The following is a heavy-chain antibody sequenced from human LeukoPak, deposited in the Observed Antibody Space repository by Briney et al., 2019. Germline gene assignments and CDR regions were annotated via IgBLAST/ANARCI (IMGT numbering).Heavy chain of an antibody. J-gene: IGHJ6*02. Sequence: GGSLRLSCAASGFTFSSYSMNWVRQAPGKGVEWVSSIRSSSSYIYYADSVKGRFTISRDNAKNSLYLQMNSLRAEDTAVYYCARDNGIVGSNYYYYGMGVWGQGTTVTVSS. V-gene: IGHV3-21*01. D-gene: IGHD1-26*01. CDR3: ARDNGIVGSNYYYYGMGV. CDR2: IRSSSSYI. CDR1: GFTFSSYS.